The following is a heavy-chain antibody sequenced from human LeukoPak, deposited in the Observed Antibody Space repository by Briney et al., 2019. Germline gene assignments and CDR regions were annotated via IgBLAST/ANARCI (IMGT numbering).Heavy chain of an antibody. CDR3: ARDRYYDSSGYYYSFDY. D-gene: IGHD3-22*01. Sequence: PGGSLRLSCAASGFTFSSYWMSWVRQAPGKGLEWVANIKQDGSEKYYVDSVKGRFTISRDNAKNSLYLQMNSLRAEDTAVHYCARDRYYDSSGYYYSFDYWGQGTLVTVSS. CDR2: IKQDGSEK. V-gene: IGHV3-7*01. CDR1: GFTFSSYW. J-gene: IGHJ4*02.